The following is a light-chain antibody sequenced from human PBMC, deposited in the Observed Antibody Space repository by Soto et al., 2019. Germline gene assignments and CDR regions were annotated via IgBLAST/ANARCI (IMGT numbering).Light chain of an antibody. CDR1: QSVNSN. Sequence: EIVMTQSPATLSVSPGERATLSCRASQSVNSNLAWYQQKRGQAPRLLIYEASSRATGIPARFSASGFGTEFTLTISSLQSEDFAVYYCEQYNNWPLTFGGGTNVEIK. V-gene: IGKV3-15*01. CDR3: EQYNNWPLT. CDR2: EAS. J-gene: IGKJ4*01.